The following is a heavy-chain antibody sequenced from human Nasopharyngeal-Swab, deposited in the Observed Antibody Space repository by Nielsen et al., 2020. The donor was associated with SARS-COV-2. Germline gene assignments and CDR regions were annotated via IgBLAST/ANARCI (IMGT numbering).Heavy chain of an antibody. CDR1: GFTFSSYA. CDR2: ISGSGGST. Sequence: GGSLRLSCAASGFTFSSYAMSWVRQAPGKGLEWVSAISGSGGSTYYADSVKGRFTISRDNSKNTLYLQMNSLRAGDTAVYYCAKDQPNYYDSSGSFDYWGQGTLVTVSS. D-gene: IGHD3-22*01. V-gene: IGHV3-23*01. J-gene: IGHJ4*02. CDR3: AKDQPNYYDSSGSFDY.